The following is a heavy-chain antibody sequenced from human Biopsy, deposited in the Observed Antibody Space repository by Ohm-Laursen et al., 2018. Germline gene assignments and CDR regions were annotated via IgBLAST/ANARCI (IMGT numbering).Heavy chain of an antibody. D-gene: IGHD2/OR15-2a*01. J-gene: IGHJ6*02. Sequence: GTLSLTCTVSGGSISSDYWSWIRQTPGKGLKWIGYIYYSGSTNYNPSLKSRVTISVDTSKNQFSLRLNSVTAADTAVYYCARATNSTGWPYYYFYGMDVWGQGTTVTVSS. CDR1: GGSISSDY. CDR2: IYYSGST. CDR3: ARATNSTGWPYYYFYGMDV. V-gene: IGHV4-59*01.